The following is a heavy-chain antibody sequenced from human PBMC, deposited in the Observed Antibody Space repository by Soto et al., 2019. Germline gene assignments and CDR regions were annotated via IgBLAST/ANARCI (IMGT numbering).Heavy chain of an antibody. CDR2: ISGSGGST. Sequence: PGGSLRLSCAASGFTFSSYSMSWVRQAPGKGLEWVSAISGSGGSTYYADSVKGRFTISRDNSKNTLYLQMNSLRAEDTAVYYCAKVATRIIVGVGAITFDYWGQGTLVTVSS. V-gene: IGHV3-23*01. CDR3: AKVATRIIVGVGAITFDY. D-gene: IGHD1-26*01. CDR1: GFTFSSYS. J-gene: IGHJ4*02.